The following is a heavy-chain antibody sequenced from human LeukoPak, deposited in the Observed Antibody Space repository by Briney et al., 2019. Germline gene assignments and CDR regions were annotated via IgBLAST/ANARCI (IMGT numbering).Heavy chain of an antibody. J-gene: IGHJ4*02. Sequence: SVKVSCKASGSTFPIYDINWVRQATGQGLEWMGWINPNSGGTNYAQKFQGRVTMTRDTSISTAYMELSRLRSDDTAVYYCARRKEQLAGLDYWGQGTLVTVSS. CDR1: GSTFPIYD. CDR3: ARRKEQLAGLDY. CDR2: INPNSGGT. D-gene: IGHD6-13*01. V-gene: IGHV1-2*02.